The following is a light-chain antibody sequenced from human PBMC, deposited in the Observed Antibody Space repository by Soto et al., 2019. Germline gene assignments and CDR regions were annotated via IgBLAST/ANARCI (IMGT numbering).Light chain of an antibody. V-gene: IGKV3-20*01. CDR2: GAS. CDR3: HQYGSPVWT. Sequence: ARGASSYSSSQSVSSSYLAWYQQKPGQAPRLLIYGASSRATGIPDRFSGSGSGTDVTLTIIILEPADSAGYYFHQYGSPVWTFGQGTKVDIK. CDR1: QSVSSSY. J-gene: IGKJ1*01.